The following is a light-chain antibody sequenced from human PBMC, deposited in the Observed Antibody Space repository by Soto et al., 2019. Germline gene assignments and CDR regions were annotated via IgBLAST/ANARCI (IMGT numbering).Light chain of an antibody. CDR3: QQYNNWLGS. CDR1: QSVSSN. V-gene: IGKV3-15*01. J-gene: IGKJ1*01. Sequence: EIVMTQSPATLSVSPGERATLSCRASQSVSSNLAWYQQKPGQAPRLLIYGASTRASGIPARFSGSGSGTDFTLTIRSLQSEDFAVYSCQQYNNWLGSFGQGTTVEI. CDR2: GAS.